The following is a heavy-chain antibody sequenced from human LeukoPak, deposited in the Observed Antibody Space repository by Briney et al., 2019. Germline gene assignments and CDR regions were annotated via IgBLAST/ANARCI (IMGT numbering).Heavy chain of an antibody. D-gene: IGHD1-1*01. V-gene: IGHV3-7*01. Sequence: GGSLRLSCASAGISFISYWMSWVRMAGGKGLEWVANIKQDGSAKNYVDSVKGRFTISRDNAKNSLYLQLNSLRAEDTAVYYCAGCAGNSCYFDFWGQGTLVIVSS. CDR3: AGCAGNSCYFDF. J-gene: IGHJ4*02. CDR2: IKQDGSAK. CDR1: GISFISYW.